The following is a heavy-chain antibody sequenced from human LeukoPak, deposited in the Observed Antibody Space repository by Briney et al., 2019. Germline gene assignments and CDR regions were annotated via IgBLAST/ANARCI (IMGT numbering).Heavy chain of an antibody. CDR3: AKFPIPPDSSGWYREDY. V-gene: IGHV3-48*03. CDR2: ISSSGSTI. Sequence: PGGSLRLSCAASGFTFSSYEMNWVRQAPGKGLEWVSYISSSGSTIYYADSVKGRFTISRDNAKNSLYLQMNSLRAEDTAVYYCAKFPIPPDSSGWYREDYWGQGTLATVSS. J-gene: IGHJ4*02. CDR1: GFTFSSYE. D-gene: IGHD6-19*01.